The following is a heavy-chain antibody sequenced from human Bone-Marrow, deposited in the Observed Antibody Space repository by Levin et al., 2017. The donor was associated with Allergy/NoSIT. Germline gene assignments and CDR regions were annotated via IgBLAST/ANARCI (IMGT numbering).Heavy chain of an antibody. CDR3: ARRGFIGLVVYDRPPWYFDL. V-gene: IGHV4-31*03. CDR2: IYYSGST. D-gene: IGHD2-8*02. Sequence: SETLSLTCTVSGGSISSGGYYWSWIRQHPGKGLEWIGYIYYSGSTYYNPSLKSRVTISVDTSKNQFSLKLSSVTAADTAVYYCARRGFIGLVVYDRPPWYFDLWGRGTLVTVSS. CDR1: GGSISSGGYY. J-gene: IGHJ2*01.